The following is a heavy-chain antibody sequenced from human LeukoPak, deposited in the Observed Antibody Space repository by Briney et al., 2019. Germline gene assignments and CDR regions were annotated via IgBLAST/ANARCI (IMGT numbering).Heavy chain of an antibody. V-gene: IGHV4-61*02. D-gene: IGHD4-17*01. CDR3: ARGPTFSGDYVIDY. CDR1: GGSISSGNYY. J-gene: IGHJ4*02. CDR2: IYTSGST. Sequence: SETLSLTCTVSGGSISSGNYYWSWIRQPAGKGLEWIGRIYTSGSTNYNPSLKSRVTISVDTSKNQFSLKLNYVTAADTAVYYCARGPTFSGDYVIDYWGQGTLVTVSS.